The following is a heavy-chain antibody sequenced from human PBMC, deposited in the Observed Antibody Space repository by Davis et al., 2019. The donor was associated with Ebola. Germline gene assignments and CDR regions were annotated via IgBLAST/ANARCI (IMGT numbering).Heavy chain of an antibody. D-gene: IGHD2-15*01. CDR1: GFTFSSYE. CDR3: ARDRVVVAATYYYYGMDV. CDR2: ISSSGSTI. J-gene: IGHJ6*02. Sequence: GESLKISCAASGFTFSSYEMNWVRQAPGKGLEWVSYISSSGSTIYYADSVKGRFTISRDNAKNSLYLQMNSLRAEDTAVYYCARDRVVVAATYYYYGMDVWGQGTTVTVSS. V-gene: IGHV3-48*03.